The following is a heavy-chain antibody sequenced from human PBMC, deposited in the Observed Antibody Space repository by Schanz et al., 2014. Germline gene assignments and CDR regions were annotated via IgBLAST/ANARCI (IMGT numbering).Heavy chain of an antibody. CDR2: RRKDGSEE. J-gene: IGHJ4*02. CDR3: ARGNRSNHGPGSLPLDF. CDR1: GFTFSNYW. V-gene: IGHV3-7*01. D-gene: IGHD3-10*01. Sequence: EVQLVELGGGLVQPGGSLRLSCAASGFTFSNYWMNWVRQAPGRGLEWVANRRKDGSEEYSVDSVKGRFTSSRDNANNSPCLQMNRLRVEDTAVYSCARGNRSNHGPGSLPLDFWGQGTLVTVSS.